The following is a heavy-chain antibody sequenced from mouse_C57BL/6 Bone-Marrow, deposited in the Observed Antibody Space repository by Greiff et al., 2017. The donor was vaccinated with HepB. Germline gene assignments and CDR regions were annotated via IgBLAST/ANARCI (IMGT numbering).Heavy chain of an antibody. V-gene: IGHV1-64*01. CDR1: GYTFTSYW. J-gene: IGHJ3*01. CDR2: IHPNSGST. CDR3: AREGDYYDYDGFAY. D-gene: IGHD2-4*01. Sequence: QVQLQQPGAELVKPGASVKLSCKASGYTFTSYWMHWVKQRPGQGLEWIGMIHPNSGSTNSNEKFKSKATLTVDKSSSTAYMQLSSLTSEDSAVYYCAREGDYYDYDGFAYWGQGTLVTVSA.